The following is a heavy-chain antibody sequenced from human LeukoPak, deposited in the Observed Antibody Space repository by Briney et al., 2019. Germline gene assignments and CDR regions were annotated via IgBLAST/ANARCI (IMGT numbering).Heavy chain of an antibody. V-gene: IGHV3-33*06. J-gene: IGHJ6*03. CDR2: IWYDGSNK. D-gene: IGHD2-2*01. CDR3: AKSGRCSSTSCYSGRYYMDV. Sequence: GGSLRLSCAASGFTFSSYGMHWVRQAPGKGLEWVAVIWYDGSNKYYADSVKGRFTISRDNSKSTLYLQMNSLRAEDTAVYYCAKSGRCSSTSCYSGRYYMDVWGKGTTVTVSS. CDR1: GFTFSSYG.